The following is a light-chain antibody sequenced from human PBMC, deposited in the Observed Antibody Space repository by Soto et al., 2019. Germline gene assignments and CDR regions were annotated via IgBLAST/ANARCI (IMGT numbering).Light chain of an antibody. CDR2: GAS. J-gene: IGKJ1*01. CDR3: QQYDTSRWT. CDR1: QSVSSTY. Sequence: ILVTQTPSTLSLSPGERATLSCRASQSVSSTYLAWYQQKPGQAPRLLIYGASSRASGVPDRFSASGSGTDFTLTISRLEPEDFAVYYCQQYDTSRWTFGQGSKVDI. V-gene: IGKV3-20*01.